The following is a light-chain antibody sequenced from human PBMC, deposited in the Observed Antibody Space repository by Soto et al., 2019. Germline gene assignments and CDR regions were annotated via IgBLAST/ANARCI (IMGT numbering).Light chain of an antibody. CDR3: TSYTSTSTPYV. J-gene: IGLJ1*01. V-gene: IGLV2-14*01. Sequence: QSVLTQPASVSGSPGQSITISCAGTSSDVGRYTYVSWYQQHPGKAPKLIIYDVYNRPSGVSTRFSGSKSGNTASLTISGLQAADEADYYCTSYTSTSTPYVFGGGTKVTVL. CDR1: SSDVGRYTY. CDR2: DVY.